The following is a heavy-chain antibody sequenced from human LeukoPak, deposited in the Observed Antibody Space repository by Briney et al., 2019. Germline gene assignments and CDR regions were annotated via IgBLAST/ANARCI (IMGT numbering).Heavy chain of an antibody. Sequence: GGSLRLSCAASGFTVSSNYMSWFRQTPGKGLEWVSVIYSGGSTYYADSVKGRFTISRDNSKNTLYLQMNSLRAEDTAVYYCARTRGSSSWYFDYWGQGTLVTVSS. J-gene: IGHJ4*02. CDR2: IYSGGST. V-gene: IGHV3-53*05. CDR3: ARTRGSSSWYFDY. CDR1: GFTVSSNY. D-gene: IGHD6-13*01.